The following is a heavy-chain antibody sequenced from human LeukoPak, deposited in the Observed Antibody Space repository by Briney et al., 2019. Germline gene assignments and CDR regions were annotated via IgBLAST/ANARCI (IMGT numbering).Heavy chain of an antibody. J-gene: IGHJ4*02. CDR2: SKSKGDGGTT. CDR3: ASHSSYWLLGY. D-gene: IGHD6-19*01. CDR1: GFTFSNNW. Sequence: PGWSLRLSCVASGFTFSNNWMSWVRQAPGKGLERVGRSKSKGDGGTTDYAAPVKGRFIISRDDSKDTLYLQMNSLKTEDTAVYFCASHSSYWLLGYWGQGTLVTVSS. V-gene: IGHV3-15*01.